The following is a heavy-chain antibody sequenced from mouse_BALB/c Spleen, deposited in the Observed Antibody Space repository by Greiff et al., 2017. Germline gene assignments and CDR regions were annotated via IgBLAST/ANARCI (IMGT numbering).Heavy chain of an antibody. CDR2: ISTYYGNT. Sequence: QVHVKQSGPELVRPGVSVKISCKGSGYTFTDYAMHWVKQSHAKSLEWIGVISTYYGNTNYNQKFKGKATMTVDKSSSTAYMELARLTSEDSAIYYCARGNDLDYWGQGTTLTVSS. V-gene: IGHV1-67*01. CDR1: GYTFTDYA. D-gene: IGHD2-3*01. CDR3: ARGNDLDY. J-gene: IGHJ2*01.